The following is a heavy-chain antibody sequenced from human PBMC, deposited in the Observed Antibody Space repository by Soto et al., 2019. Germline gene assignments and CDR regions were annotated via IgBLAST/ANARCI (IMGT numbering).Heavy chain of an antibody. D-gene: IGHD3-10*01. V-gene: IGHV4-31*03. J-gene: IGHJ4*02. Sequence: PSETLSLTCTFSGCSISSGGYYLSWIRQHPGKGLEWIGYIYYSGSTYYNPSLKSRVTISVDTSKNQFSLKLSSVTAADTAVYYCARENSPTRGVYFDYWGQGTLVTVSS. CDR3: ARENSPTRGVYFDY. CDR2: IYYSGST. CDR1: GCSISSGGYY.